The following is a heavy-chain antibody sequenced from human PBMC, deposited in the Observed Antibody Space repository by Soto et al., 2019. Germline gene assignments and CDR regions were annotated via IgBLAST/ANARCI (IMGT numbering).Heavy chain of an antibody. CDR1: GYTFSDYY. V-gene: IGHV3-11*01. Sequence: PGGSLRLSCAASGYTFSDYYMSWIRQAPGKGLEWISYIDTSGTKIYYADCVKGRCTITRDNAKNSLYLEMNSLRDEDTAVYYCASHYDIWSGYRAPVDYWGQGTLVTVSS. D-gene: IGHD3-3*01. CDR2: IDTSGTKI. CDR3: ASHYDIWSGYRAPVDY. J-gene: IGHJ4*02.